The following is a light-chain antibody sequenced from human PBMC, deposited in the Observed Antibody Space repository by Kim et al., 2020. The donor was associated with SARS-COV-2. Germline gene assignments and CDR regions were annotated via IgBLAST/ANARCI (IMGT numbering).Light chain of an antibody. CDR2: RNN. CDR1: SNNVGNRG. J-gene: IGLJ3*02. Sequence: TATLTCTGNSNNVGNRGAAWLQQHQGHPPKLLSYRNNNRPSGISERLSASRSGNTASLTITGLQPEDEADYYCSAWDSSLSAWVLGGGTQLTVL. V-gene: IGLV10-54*01. CDR3: SAWDSSLSAWV.